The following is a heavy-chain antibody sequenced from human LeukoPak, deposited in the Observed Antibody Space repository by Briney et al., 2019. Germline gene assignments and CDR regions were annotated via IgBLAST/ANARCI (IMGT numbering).Heavy chain of an antibody. D-gene: IGHD6-6*01. J-gene: IGHJ4*02. V-gene: IGHV1-24*01. CDR3: ATESPYSSYYFDY. CDR1: GYTLTELS. Sequence: ASVKVSCKVSGYTLTELSMHWVRQAPGKGLEWMGGFNPEDGETIYAQKLQGRVSMTEDTSTDTAYMELSSLRSEDTAVYYCATESPYSSYYFDYWGQGTLVTVSS. CDR2: FNPEDGET.